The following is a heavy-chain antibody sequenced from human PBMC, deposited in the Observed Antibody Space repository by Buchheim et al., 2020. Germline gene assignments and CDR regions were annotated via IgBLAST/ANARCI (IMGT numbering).Heavy chain of an antibody. Sequence: EVQLVESGGGLVQPGKSLRLSCAASGFTFSSYGMNWVPQAPGKGLEWIAYISSSGSTTYYTDSLRGRVAISRDNDGNSLHLQMNSLRDEDTAVYFCARVLGSCSRTSCYISGVDHWGQGAL. CDR1: GFTFSSYG. CDR2: ISSSGSTT. J-gene: IGHJ4*02. V-gene: IGHV3-48*02. CDR3: ARVLGSCSRTSCYISGVDH. D-gene: IGHD2-2*02.